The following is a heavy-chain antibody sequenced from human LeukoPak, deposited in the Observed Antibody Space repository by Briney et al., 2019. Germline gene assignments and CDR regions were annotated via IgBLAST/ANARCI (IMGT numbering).Heavy chain of an antibody. CDR3: ARGRGYSYVDY. CDR2: IYTSGST. J-gene: IGHJ4*02. Sequence: SETLSLTCTVSGGSINSDNAYWSWIRQPAGKGLEWIGRIYTSGSTNHNPSLKSRVTISVDTSKNQFSLKLSSVTAADTAVYYCARGRGYSYVDYWGQGTLVTVSS. CDR1: GGSINSDNAY. V-gene: IGHV4-61*02. D-gene: IGHD5-18*01.